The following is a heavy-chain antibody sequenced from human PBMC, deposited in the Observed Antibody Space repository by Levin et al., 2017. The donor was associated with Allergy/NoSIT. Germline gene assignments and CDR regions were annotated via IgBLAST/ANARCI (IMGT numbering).Heavy chain of an antibody. CDR3: AKGMGDGSYVELDY. CDR1: GFIFNTFG. CDR2: ISASGSGT. V-gene: IGHV3-23*01. D-gene: IGHD1-26*01. J-gene: IGHJ4*02. Sequence: SCAASGFIFNTFGMTWVRQAPGKGLEWVSSISASGSGTYYADSVKGRFTISRDNSKDTLFLQMNSLGAEDTATYYCAKGMGDGSYVELDYWGQGTLVTVSS.